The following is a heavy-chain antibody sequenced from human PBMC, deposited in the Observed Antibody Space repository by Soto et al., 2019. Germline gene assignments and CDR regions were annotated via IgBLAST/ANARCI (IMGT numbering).Heavy chain of an antibody. CDR1: GFSFSRDW. CDR3: ARAKYSSGSFDY. Sequence: PGGSLRLSCAASGFSFSRDWMSWVRQAPGKGLGWVANIKQDGSEKYYVDSVKGRFTISRDNAKNSLYLQMNSLRAEDTAVYYCARAKYSSGSFDYWGQGTLVTVSS. CDR2: IKQDGSEK. D-gene: IGHD6-19*01. J-gene: IGHJ4*02. V-gene: IGHV3-7*01.